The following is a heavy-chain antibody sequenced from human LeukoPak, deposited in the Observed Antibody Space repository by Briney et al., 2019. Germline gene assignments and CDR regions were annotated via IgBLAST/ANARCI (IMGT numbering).Heavy chain of an antibody. CDR2: MNPNSGNT. J-gene: IGHJ6*02. CDR1: GYTFTSYD. D-gene: IGHD3-22*01. CDR3: ARVVLYYYGSREALGMDV. Sequence: EASVKVSCKASGYTFTSYDINWVRQATGQGLEWMGWMNPNSGNTGYAQKFQGRVTMTRNTSISTAYMELSSLRSEDTAVYYCARVVLYYYGSREALGMDVWGQGTTVTVSS. V-gene: IGHV1-8*01.